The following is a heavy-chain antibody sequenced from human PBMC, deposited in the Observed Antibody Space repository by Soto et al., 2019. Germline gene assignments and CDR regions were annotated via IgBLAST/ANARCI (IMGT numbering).Heavy chain of an antibody. J-gene: IGHJ4*02. CDR3: AKGWGEY. Sequence: EVQLLESGGGLVQPGGSLRLSCAASGFTFSSYTMSWVRQGPGKGLEWVSGISSSGGSTVYADSVKGRFTISRDNFKNTLYLQMNSLRAEDTAVYYCAKGWGEYWGQGPRVTVSS. CDR2: ISSSGGST. D-gene: IGHD7-27*01. V-gene: IGHV3-23*01. CDR1: GFTFSSYT.